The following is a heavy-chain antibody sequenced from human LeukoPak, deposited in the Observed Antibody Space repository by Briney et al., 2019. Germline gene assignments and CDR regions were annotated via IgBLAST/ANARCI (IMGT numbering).Heavy chain of an antibody. CDR3: ARHRAYDFWSAFDP. CDR1: GYTFTSYA. D-gene: IGHD3-3*01. V-gene: IGHV7-4-1*02. CDR2: INTNTGNP. J-gene: IGHJ5*02. Sequence: ASVKVSCKASGYTFTSYAMNWVRQAPGQGLEWMGWINTNTGNPTYAQGLAGRFAFSLDTSVSTAYLQISSLKAEDTAVYYCARHRAYDFWSAFDPWGQGTLVTVSS.